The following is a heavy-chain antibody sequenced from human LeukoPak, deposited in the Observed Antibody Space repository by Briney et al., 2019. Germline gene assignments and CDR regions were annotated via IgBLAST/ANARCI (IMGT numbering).Heavy chain of an antibody. Sequence: PGGSLRLSCAASGFTFSSCIMNWVRQAPARGLEGVSYISSSSSTIYYADSVKGRFTISRDNAKNSLYLQMNSLRAEDTAVYYCARAVHYGERLDYWGQGTLVTVSS. V-gene: IGHV3-48*01. D-gene: IGHD4-17*01. CDR2: ISSSSSTI. J-gene: IGHJ4*02. CDR1: GFTFSSCI. CDR3: ARAVHYGERLDY.